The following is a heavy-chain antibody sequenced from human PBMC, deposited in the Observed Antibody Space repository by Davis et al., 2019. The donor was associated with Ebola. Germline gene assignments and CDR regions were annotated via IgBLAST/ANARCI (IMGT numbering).Heavy chain of an antibody. Sequence: PGGSLRLSCAASGFTFSPYVMSWVRQAPGKGLEWVSTIIASGGTTYYADSVKGRFTISRDNSKNTVYLQLNILRPEDTAVYNCAKDDGPRRLADPWGQGTLVTVSS. D-gene: IGHD5-24*01. J-gene: IGHJ5*02. CDR1: GFTFSPYV. CDR2: IIASGGTT. V-gene: IGHV3-23*01. CDR3: AKDDGPRRLADP.